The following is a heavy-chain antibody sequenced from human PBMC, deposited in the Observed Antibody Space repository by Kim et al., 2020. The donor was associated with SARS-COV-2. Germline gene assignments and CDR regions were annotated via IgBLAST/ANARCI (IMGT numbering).Heavy chain of an antibody. D-gene: IGHD5-18*01. V-gene: IGHV3-49*03. J-gene: IGHJ4*02. CDR3: TRKSYVAVPLIRSRHK. Sequence: GGSLRLSCTASGFTFGDYAMSWFRQAPGKGLEWVGFIRSKAYGGTTEYAASVKGRFTISRDDSKSIAYLQMNSLKTEDTAVYYCTRKSYVAVPLIRSRHKWGQGTLVTVSS. CDR1: GFTFGDYA. CDR2: IRSKAYGGTT.